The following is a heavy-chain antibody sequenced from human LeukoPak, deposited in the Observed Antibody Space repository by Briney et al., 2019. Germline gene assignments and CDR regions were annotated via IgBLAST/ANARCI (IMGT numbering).Heavy chain of an antibody. D-gene: IGHD3-22*01. V-gene: IGHV3-23*01. CDR1: GFTFNSYA. Sequence: GGSLRLSCAASGFTFNSYAMTWVRQAPGMGLEWVSAISGGGVNTYYADSVKGRFTISRDNSKNMLYLQMNSLRAEDTAVYYCAKTLGYSGYFSPWGQGTLVTVSS. CDR2: ISGGGVNT. CDR3: AKTLGYSGYFSP. J-gene: IGHJ5*02.